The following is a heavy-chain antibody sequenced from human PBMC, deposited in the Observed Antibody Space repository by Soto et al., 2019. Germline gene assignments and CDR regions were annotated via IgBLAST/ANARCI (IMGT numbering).Heavy chain of an antibody. D-gene: IGHD4-4*01. Sequence: LRLSCAASGFTFSSYGMHWVRQAPGKGLEWVAVIWYDGSNKYYADSVKGRFTISRDNSKNTLYLQMNSLRAEDTAVYYCARGPLGVTTSFDYWGQGTLVTVSS. CDR2: IWYDGSNK. V-gene: IGHV3-33*01. CDR1: GFTFSSYG. CDR3: ARGPLGVTTSFDY. J-gene: IGHJ4*02.